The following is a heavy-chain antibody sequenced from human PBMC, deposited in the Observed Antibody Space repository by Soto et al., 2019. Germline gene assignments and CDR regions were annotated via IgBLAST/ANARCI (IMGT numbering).Heavy chain of an antibody. Sequence: PSETLSLTCTASGVSIASGDYYWTWLLPPPGQGLEWVGRVSYSGSTYYTPSLQSRTSLAIDTYNKQVSLNLTSVTAADTAVYFCTRVGVYCSGGNCDSGPRIYYYYGMDVWGQGTTVTVSS. CDR1: GVSIASGDYY. CDR2: VSYSGST. V-gene: IGHV4-30-4*01. D-gene: IGHD2-15*01. CDR3: TRVGVYCSGGNCDSGPRIYYYYGMDV. J-gene: IGHJ6*02.